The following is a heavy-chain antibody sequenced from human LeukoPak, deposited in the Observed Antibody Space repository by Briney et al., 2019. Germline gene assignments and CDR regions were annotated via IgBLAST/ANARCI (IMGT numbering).Heavy chain of an antibody. CDR1: GLTFSNSA. Sequence: PGGSLRLSCAVSGLTFSNSAMSWVRQAPGKGLAWVSAISVGSDVIYYADSVKGRFAISRDNSKHTVYLQMDSLRAEDTAVYYCAKSHVSTATGTGRYFDYWGQGTLVTVSS. D-gene: IGHD3-9*01. CDR2: ISVGSDVI. V-gene: IGHV3-23*01. CDR3: AKSHVSTATGTGRYFDY. J-gene: IGHJ4*02.